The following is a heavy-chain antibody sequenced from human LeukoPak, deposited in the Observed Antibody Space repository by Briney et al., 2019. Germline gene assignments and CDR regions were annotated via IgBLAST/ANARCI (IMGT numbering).Heavy chain of an antibody. Sequence: SETLSLTCAVYGGSFSGYYWSWIRQPPGKGLEWIGEINHSGSTNYNPSLKSRVTISVDTSKNQFSLKLSSVTAADTPVYYCARRDFGLPPPPVDYWGQGTLVTVSS. CDR3: ARRDFGLPPPPVDY. CDR2: INHSGST. D-gene: IGHD3/OR15-3a*01. V-gene: IGHV4-34*01. J-gene: IGHJ4*02. CDR1: GGSFSGYY.